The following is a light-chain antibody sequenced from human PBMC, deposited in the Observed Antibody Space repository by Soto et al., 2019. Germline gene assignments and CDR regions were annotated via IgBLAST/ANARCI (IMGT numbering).Light chain of an antibody. CDR1: QSVSSN. CDR2: RAS. CDR3: QQYNNWPLT. Sequence: EIVMTQSPATLAVSPGDRARFSCWASQSVSSNLAWYQKKPGQAPRLLVWRASIRATDMAARFSGSGSGTEFTLTISSLQPEDSAVYYCQQYNNWPLTFGGGTKVDIK. V-gene: IGKV3-15*01. J-gene: IGKJ4*01.